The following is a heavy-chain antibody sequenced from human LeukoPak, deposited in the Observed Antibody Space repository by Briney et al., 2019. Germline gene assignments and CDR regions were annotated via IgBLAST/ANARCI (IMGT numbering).Heavy chain of an antibody. CDR2: IKSKVDGGTT. CDR3: IADTPPWNPYGLDY. CDR1: GFTFSSAW. V-gene: IGHV3-15*07. D-gene: IGHD1-1*01. Sequence: GGSLRLSCAPSGFTFSSAWMHWVRQAPGKGLEWVGRIKSKVDGGTTDYAAPVKGRFTISRDDLENMLYLQMDSLKTEDTAVYYCIADTPPWNPYGLDYWGQGTLVTVSS. J-gene: IGHJ4*02.